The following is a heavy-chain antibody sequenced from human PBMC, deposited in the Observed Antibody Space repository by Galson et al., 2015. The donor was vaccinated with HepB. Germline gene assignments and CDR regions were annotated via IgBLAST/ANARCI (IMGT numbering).Heavy chain of an antibody. Sequence: SVKVSCKASGGTFSSYTISWVRQAPGQELEWMGRIIPILGIANYAQKFQGRVTITADKSTSTAYMELSSLRSEDTAVYYCARELSGNRITMVRGVGDGDYWGQGTLVTVSS. CDR1: GGTFSSYT. D-gene: IGHD3-10*01. J-gene: IGHJ4*02. V-gene: IGHV1-69*04. CDR3: ARELSGNRITMVRGVGDGDY. CDR2: IIPILGIA.